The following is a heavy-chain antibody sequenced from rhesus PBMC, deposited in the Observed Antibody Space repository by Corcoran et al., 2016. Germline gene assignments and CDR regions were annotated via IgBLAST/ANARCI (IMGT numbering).Heavy chain of an antibody. D-gene: IGHD6-25*01. J-gene: IGHJ4*01. CDR1: GFTFSSYW. CDR2: INSGGGST. CDR3: ARLYSGSWNGLDY. V-gene: IGHV3S25*01. Sequence: EVQLVESGGGLAKPGGSLRLSCAASGFTFSSYWMNWVRQAPGKGLELVSAINSGGGSTYYADSVNGLFTISRDNSKNTRSLQMNSLRAEDTAVYYCARLYSGSWNGLDYWGQGVLVTVSS.